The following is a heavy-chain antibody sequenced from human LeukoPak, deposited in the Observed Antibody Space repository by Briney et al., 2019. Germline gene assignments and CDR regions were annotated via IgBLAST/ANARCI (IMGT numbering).Heavy chain of an antibody. CDR1: GGSFSGYY. D-gene: IGHD5-12*01. V-gene: IGHV4-34*01. CDR2: INHSGST. J-gene: IGHJ6*03. CDR3: ARAGRPDYRITTPKFPWAGSYYYMDV. Sequence: SETLSLTCAVYGGSFSGYYWSWIRQPPGKGLEWIVEINHSGSTNYNPSLKSRVTISVDTSKNQFSLKLSSVTAADTAVYYCARAGRPDYRITTPKFPWAGSYYYMDVWGKGTTVTVSS.